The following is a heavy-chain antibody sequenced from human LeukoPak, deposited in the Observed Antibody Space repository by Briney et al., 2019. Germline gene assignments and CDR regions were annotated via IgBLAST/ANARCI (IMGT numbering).Heavy chain of an antibody. CDR2: IKKDGSEK. CDR3: ARISYSSGWYFDY. J-gene: IGHJ4*02. CDR1: GFSFSTSW. Sequence: GGSLRLSCAASGFSFSTSWRTWVRQAPGKGLEWVANIKKDGSEKYYVDSVKGRFTISRDNAKNSVYLQMNSLRAEDTAVYYCARISYSSGWYFDYWGQGSLVTVSS. D-gene: IGHD6-19*01. V-gene: IGHV3-7*01.